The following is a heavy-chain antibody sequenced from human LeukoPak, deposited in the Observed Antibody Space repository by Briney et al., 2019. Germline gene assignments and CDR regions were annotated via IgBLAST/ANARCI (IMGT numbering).Heavy chain of an antibody. J-gene: IGHJ4*02. V-gene: IGHV3-23*01. Sequence: PGGSLRLSCAASGFTFSSYAMSWVRQAPGKGLEWVSAISSGGSSPYYADSVKGRFTISRDNSRNTLYLQMSSLRAEDTAVYYCVKDTGNDYGDYWGQGTLVTVSS. CDR2: ISSGGSSP. CDR1: GFTFSSYA. CDR3: VKDTGNDYGDY. D-gene: IGHD1-14*01.